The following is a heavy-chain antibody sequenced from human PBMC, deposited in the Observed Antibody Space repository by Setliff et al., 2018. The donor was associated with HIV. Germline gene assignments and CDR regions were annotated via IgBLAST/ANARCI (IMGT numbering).Heavy chain of an antibody. D-gene: IGHD2-15*01. CDR1: GYAFTTYY. Sequence: GASVKVSCKASGYAFTTYYMHWVRQAPGQGLEWMGIINPRGGSTTYAQKLQGRVTMTRETSTSTVYMELSSLRSEDTAVDYCARDPISDWDLVVLGAAFDIWGQGTMVTVSS. CDR2: INPRGGST. J-gene: IGHJ3*02. CDR3: ARDPISDWDLVVLGAAFDI. V-gene: IGHV1-46*01.